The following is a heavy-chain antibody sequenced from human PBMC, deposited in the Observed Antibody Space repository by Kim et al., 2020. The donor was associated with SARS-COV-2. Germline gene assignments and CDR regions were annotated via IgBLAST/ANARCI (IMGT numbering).Heavy chain of an antibody. D-gene: IGHD5-12*01. CDR2: ISWDGGST. V-gene: IGHV3-43D*03. Sequence: GGSLRLSCAASGFTFDDYAMHWVRQAPGKGLEWVSLISWDGGSTYYADSVKGRFTISRDNSKNSLYLQMNSLRAEDTALYYCAKGDGYNQPFDYWGQGTLVTVSS. J-gene: IGHJ4*02. CDR3: AKGDGYNQPFDY. CDR1: GFTFDDYA.